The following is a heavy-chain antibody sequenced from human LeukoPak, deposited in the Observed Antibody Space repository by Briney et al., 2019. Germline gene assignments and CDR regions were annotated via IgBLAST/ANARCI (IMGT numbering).Heavy chain of an antibody. D-gene: IGHD3-22*01. CDR3: ARYLQERSWLATYYYYYYGMDV. V-gene: IGHV3-21*01. Sequence: GGSLRLSCAASGFTFSSYSMNWVRQAPGKGLEWVSSISSSSSYIYYADSVKGRFTISRDNAKNSLYLQMNSLIAEDTAVYYCARYLQERSWLATYYYYYYGMDVWGQGTTVTVSS. J-gene: IGHJ6*02. CDR2: ISSSSSYI. CDR1: GFTFSSYS.